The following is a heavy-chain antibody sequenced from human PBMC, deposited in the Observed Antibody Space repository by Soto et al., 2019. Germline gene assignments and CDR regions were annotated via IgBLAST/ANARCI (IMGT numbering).Heavy chain of an antibody. CDR2: IYYSGST. D-gene: IGHD3-10*01. CDR3: ARDALLWFGELSGYGMDV. CDR1: GCSISSSSYY. V-gene: IGHV4-39*07. J-gene: IGHJ6*02. Sequence: SETLSLTCTFSGCSISSSSYYWGWIRQPPGKGLEWIGSIYYSGSTYYNPSLKSRVTISVDTSKNQFSLKLSSVTAADTAVYYCARDALLWFGELSGYGMDVWGQGTTVTVSS.